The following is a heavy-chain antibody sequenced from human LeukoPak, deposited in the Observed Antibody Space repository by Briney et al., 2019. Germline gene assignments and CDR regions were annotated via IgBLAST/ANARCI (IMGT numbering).Heavy chain of an antibody. J-gene: IGHJ4*02. CDR1: GFTFSSSA. D-gene: IGHD2-15*01. V-gene: IGHV3-23*01. CDR2: ISNNGGYI. CDR3: AKQLGYCSDGSCYFPY. Sequence: GGSLRLSCAASGFTFSSSAMSRVRQAPGKGLEWVSAISNNGGYIYYADSVQGRFTISRDNSKSTLCLQMNSLRAEDTAVYYCAKQLGYCSDGSCYFPYWGQGTLVTVSS.